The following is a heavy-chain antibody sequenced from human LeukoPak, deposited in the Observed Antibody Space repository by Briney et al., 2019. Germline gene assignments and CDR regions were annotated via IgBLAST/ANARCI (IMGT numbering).Heavy chain of an antibody. CDR2: IYSGGST. V-gene: IGHV3-53*01. J-gene: IGHJ3*02. Sequence: GGSLRLSCAASGFTVSSNYMSWVRQAPGKGLEWVSVIYSGGSTYYADSVKGRFTISRDNSKNTLYVQMNSLRAEDTAVYYCARVTPMNAFEIWGQGTMVTVSS. CDR1: GFTVSSNY. CDR3: ARVTPMNAFEI.